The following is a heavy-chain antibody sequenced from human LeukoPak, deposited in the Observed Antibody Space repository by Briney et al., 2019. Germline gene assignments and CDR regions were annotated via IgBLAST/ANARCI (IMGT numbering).Heavy chain of an antibody. V-gene: IGHV4-59*01. CDR1: GGSFSGYY. CDR3: AXXXXXXXXXGXXYYYYMDV. Sequence: CAVYGGSFSGYYWSWIRQPPGKGLEWIGYIYYSGSTNYNPSLKSRVTISVDTSKNQFSLRLTSVTAADRAVYYCAXXXXXXXXXGXXYYYYMDVWGKGTTVTISS. J-gene: IGHJ6*03. CDR2: IYYSGST.